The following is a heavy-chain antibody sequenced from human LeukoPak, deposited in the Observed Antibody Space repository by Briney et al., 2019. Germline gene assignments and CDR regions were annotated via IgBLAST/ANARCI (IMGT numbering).Heavy chain of an antibody. CDR3: ARGVNYGSGSYYKVRYYYYYMYV. V-gene: IGHV1-69*02. CDR2: IIPILGIA. Sequence: SVKVSCKASGGTFSSYTISWVRHAPGQGLEWMGRIIPILGIANSAQKFQGRVTITANKSTSTAYMELSSLRAEDTAVYYCARGVNYGSGSYYKVRYYYYYMYVWGKGTTVTVSS. CDR1: GGTFSSYT. D-gene: IGHD3-10*01. J-gene: IGHJ6*03.